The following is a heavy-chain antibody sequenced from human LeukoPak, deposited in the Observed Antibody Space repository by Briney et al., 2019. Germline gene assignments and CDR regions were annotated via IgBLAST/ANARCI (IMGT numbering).Heavy chain of an antibody. J-gene: IGHJ4*02. Sequence: GGSLRLSCAASGFTVSSNYMSWVRQAPGKGLEWVSVIYSGGSTYYADSVKGRFTISRDNSKNTLYLQMNSLRAEDTAVYYCARDGYNFAIDYWGQGTLVTVSS. V-gene: IGHV3-53*01. CDR3: ARDGYNFAIDY. CDR1: GFTVSSNY. D-gene: IGHD5-24*01. CDR2: IYSGGST.